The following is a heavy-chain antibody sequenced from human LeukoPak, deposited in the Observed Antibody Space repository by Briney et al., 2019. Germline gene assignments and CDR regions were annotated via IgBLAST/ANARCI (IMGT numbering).Heavy chain of an antibody. CDR2: IYYSGST. CDR3: ARGRLFSSSGYYYSNWFDP. V-gene: IGHV4-31*11. Sequence: SETLSLTCAVSGGSISSGGYYWSWIRQHPGKGLEWIGYIYYSGSTYYNPSLKSRVTISVDTSKNQFSLKLSSVTAADTAVYYCARGRLFSSSGYYYSNWFDPWGQGTLVTVSS. CDR1: GGSISSGGYY. D-gene: IGHD3-22*01. J-gene: IGHJ5*02.